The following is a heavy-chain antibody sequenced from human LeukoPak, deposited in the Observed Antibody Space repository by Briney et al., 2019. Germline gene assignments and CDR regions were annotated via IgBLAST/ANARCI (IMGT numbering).Heavy chain of an antibody. CDR2: INHSGST. D-gene: IGHD3-22*01. Sequence: SETLSLTCAVYGGSFSGYYWSWIRQTPGKGLEWIGEINHSGSTNYNPSLKSRVTISVDTSKNQFSLKLSSVTAADTAVYYCARGPNPDYYDSTGYPGDFDYWGQGTLVTVSS. CDR1: GGSFSGYY. J-gene: IGHJ4*02. V-gene: IGHV4-34*01. CDR3: ARGPNPDYYDSTGYPGDFDY.